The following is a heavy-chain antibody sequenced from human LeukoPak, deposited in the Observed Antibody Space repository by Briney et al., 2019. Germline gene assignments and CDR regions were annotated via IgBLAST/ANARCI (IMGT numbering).Heavy chain of an antibody. D-gene: IGHD2-15*01. CDR2: IYYSGST. CDR1: GGSISSSSYY. Sequence: ASETLSLTCTVSGGSISSSSYYWGWIRQPPGKGLEWIGSIYYSGSTYYNASLKSRVIISVDTSKNQFSLKVRSVTAADTAVYYCARQDSTQYCSAGSCFSDYWGQGTQVTVSS. V-gene: IGHV4-39*01. J-gene: IGHJ4*02. CDR3: ARQDSTQYCSAGSCFSDY.